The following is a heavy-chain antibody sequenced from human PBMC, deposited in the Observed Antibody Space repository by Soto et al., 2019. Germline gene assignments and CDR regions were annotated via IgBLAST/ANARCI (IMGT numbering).Heavy chain of an antibody. D-gene: IGHD3-3*02. J-gene: IGHJ3*02. Sequence: GGSLRLSCAASGFTFSSYSMNWVRQAPGKGLEWVSSISSSSSYIYYADSVKGRFTISRDNAKNSLYLQMNSLRAEDTAVYYCASIFGVVKTVDAFDIWGQGTMVTVSS. CDR2: ISSSSSYI. CDR1: GFTFSSYS. V-gene: IGHV3-21*01. CDR3: ASIFGVVKTVDAFDI.